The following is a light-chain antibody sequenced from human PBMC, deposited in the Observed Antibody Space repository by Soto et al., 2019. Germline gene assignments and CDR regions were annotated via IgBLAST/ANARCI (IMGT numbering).Light chain of an antibody. J-gene: IGLJ2*01. CDR2: RNN. Sequence: QSALTQPPSASGTPGQRVNISCSGSSSNIGSNYVYWYRQFPGTAPKLLIQRNNQRPSGVPARFSGSKSGTSASLAISGLRSEDEADYYCGGWDDSLSGPVFGGGTKLTV. CDR1: SSNIGSNY. V-gene: IGLV1-47*01. CDR3: GGWDDSLSGPV.